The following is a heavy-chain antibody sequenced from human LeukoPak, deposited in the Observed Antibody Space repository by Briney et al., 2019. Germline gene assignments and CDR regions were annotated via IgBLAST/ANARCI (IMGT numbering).Heavy chain of an antibody. CDR1: GFTFSSYW. CDR3: AKSHSYGFDY. Sequence: PGGSLRLSCAASGFTFSSYWMSWVRQAPGKGLEWVANIKQDGSDKYYVDSVKGRFTISRDNAKNTLYLQMNSLRAEDTAVYYCAKSHSYGFDYWGQGTLVTVSS. J-gene: IGHJ4*02. D-gene: IGHD5-18*01. V-gene: IGHV3-7*01. CDR2: IKQDGSDK.